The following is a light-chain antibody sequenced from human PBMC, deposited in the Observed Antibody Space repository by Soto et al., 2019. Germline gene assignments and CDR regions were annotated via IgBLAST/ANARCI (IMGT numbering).Light chain of an antibody. Sequence: EIVLTQSPATLSLSPGERATLSCRASQSVSSYLAWYQQKPGQAPRLLIYDASNRATGIPARFNGSGSGTDFNLTLSSLEPEDFAVYYCQQRSNWPEYTFGQGTKLEIK. V-gene: IGKV3-11*01. CDR2: DAS. CDR3: QQRSNWPEYT. CDR1: QSVSSY. J-gene: IGKJ2*01.